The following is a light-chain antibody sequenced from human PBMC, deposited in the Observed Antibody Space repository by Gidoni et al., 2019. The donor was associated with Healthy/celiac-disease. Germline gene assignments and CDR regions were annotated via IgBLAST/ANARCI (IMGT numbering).Light chain of an antibody. CDR3: QQYGSSPPYT. Sequence: EIVLTQSHGTLSLSPGERATLPCRASQSVSSSYLAWYQQKPGQAPRLLIYGASSRATGIPDRFSGSGSCTDFTLTISRLEPEDFAVYYCQQYGSSPPYTFGQXTKLEIK. J-gene: IGKJ2*01. V-gene: IGKV3-20*01. CDR1: QSVSSSY. CDR2: GAS.